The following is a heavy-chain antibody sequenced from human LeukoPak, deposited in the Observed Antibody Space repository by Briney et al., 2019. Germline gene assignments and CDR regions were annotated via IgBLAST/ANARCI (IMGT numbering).Heavy chain of an antibody. Sequence: SGASLRLSCAASGFSFSNYAMSWVRQVPGKGLEWVSAISGHDDSTYYADSVKGRFTISRDTSKNTLYLQMNSLRAEDTAAYYCAKWGDYDVLTGYYDSDYWGQGTLVTVSS. CDR1: GFSFSNYA. J-gene: IGHJ4*02. CDR3: AKWGDYDVLTGYYDSDY. D-gene: IGHD3-9*01. V-gene: IGHV3-23*01. CDR2: ISGHDDST.